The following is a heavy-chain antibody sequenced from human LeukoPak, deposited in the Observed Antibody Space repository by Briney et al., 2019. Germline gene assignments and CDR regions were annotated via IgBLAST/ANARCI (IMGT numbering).Heavy chain of an antibody. V-gene: IGHV1-8*01. Sequence: ASVKVSCKASGHTFSTCDINWVRQAAGQGLAWIGWKNPNSGNTGFAHKFQGRVTMTRDTSINTAYMELSSLRSEDTAVYYCTRVLGSISHWGQGALVTVSS. D-gene: IGHD1-1*01. CDR2: KNPNSGNT. CDR1: GHTFSTCD. CDR3: TRVLGSISH. J-gene: IGHJ1*01.